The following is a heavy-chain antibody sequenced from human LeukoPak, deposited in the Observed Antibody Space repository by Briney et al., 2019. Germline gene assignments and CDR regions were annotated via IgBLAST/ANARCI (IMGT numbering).Heavy chain of an antibody. Sequence: ASVKVSCKASGYSFTGYYLHWVRQAPSQGLEWMGWINPNSGGTKYAQKFQGRVSMTRDTSINTAYVELNRLRPDDTAVYFCARGYDTIFGVILPFDYWGQGTLVTVSS. V-gene: IGHV1-2*02. D-gene: IGHD3-3*01. CDR2: INPNSGGT. CDR1: GYSFTGYY. CDR3: ARGYDTIFGVILPFDY. J-gene: IGHJ4*02.